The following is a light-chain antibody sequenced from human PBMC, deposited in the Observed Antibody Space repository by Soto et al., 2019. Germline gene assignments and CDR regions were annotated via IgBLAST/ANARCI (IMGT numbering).Light chain of an antibody. CDR2: DAS. CDR1: SSDVGGYNE. Sequence: QSALTQPASVSGSPGQSTTISCTGTSSDVGGYNEVSWYQQRPGKAPKLMIYDASNRPSGVSNRFSASKSGNTASLTISGLQAEDEAYYYCGSHAAGSTLIFGGGTKLTVL. V-gene: IGLV2-14*03. CDR3: GSHAAGSTLI. J-gene: IGLJ2*01.